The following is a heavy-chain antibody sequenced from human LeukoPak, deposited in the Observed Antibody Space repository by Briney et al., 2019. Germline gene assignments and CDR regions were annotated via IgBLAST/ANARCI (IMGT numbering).Heavy chain of an antibody. CDR3: AKDQGFSYYYLDY. CDR1: GFTYNSHA. J-gene: IGHJ4*02. D-gene: IGHD5-18*01. Sequence: GGSLRLSCVASGFTYNSHAMSWVRQAPGKGLEWVSGISGNGANTYYTDSVRGRFIISRDNSKNTVYLQMSSLRAEDTAIYYCAKDQGFSYYYLDYWGQGILVTVSS. CDR2: ISGNGANT. V-gene: IGHV3-23*01.